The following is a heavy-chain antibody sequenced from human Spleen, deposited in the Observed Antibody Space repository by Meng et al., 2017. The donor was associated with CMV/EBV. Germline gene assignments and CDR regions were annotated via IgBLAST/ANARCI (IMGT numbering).Heavy chain of an antibody. CDR2: IYYSGST. CDR3: ARGGYSGYDLHLLFDY. D-gene: IGHD5-12*01. CDR1: GRSFSGYY. V-gene: IGHV4-59*01. Sequence: SETLSLTCAVFGRSFSGYYWTWIRQPPGKGLEWIGYIYYSGSTNYNPSLKSRVTISVDTSKNQFSLKLSSVTAADTAVYYCARGGYSGYDLHLLFDYWGQGTLVTVSS. J-gene: IGHJ4*02.